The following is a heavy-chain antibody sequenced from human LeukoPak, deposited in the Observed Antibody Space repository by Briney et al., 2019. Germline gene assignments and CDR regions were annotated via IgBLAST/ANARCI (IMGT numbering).Heavy chain of an antibody. Sequence: PSETLSLTCTVSGGSISSHYWSWLRQPPGKGLEWIGYIYYSGSTNYNPSLKSRVTISVDTSKNQFSLKLSSVTAADTAVYYCARRPRVVPAAIAPFDYWGQGTLVTVSS. CDR2: IYYSGST. V-gene: IGHV4-59*11. J-gene: IGHJ4*02. D-gene: IGHD2-2*02. CDR1: GGSISSHY. CDR3: ARRPRVVPAAIAPFDY.